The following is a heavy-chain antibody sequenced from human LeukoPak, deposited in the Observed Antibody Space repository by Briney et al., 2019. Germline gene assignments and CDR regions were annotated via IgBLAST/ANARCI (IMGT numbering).Heavy chain of an antibody. Sequence: ASVKVSCKASGYIFTGYYMHWVRQAPGQGLEWMGWINPNSGGTEYAQKFQGRVTMTRDTSISTAYMELSRLRSDDTAVYYCARDHCTRTSCYEDYYHGMGVWGQGTTVTVSS. J-gene: IGHJ6*02. CDR2: INPNSGGT. CDR1: GYIFTGYY. V-gene: IGHV1-2*02. CDR3: ARDHCTRTSCYEDYYHGMGV. D-gene: IGHD2-2*01.